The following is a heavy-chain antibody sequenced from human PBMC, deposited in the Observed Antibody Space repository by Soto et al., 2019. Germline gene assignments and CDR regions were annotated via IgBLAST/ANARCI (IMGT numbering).Heavy chain of an antibody. CDR1: GGPISNGGYS. Sequence: SETLFPTSAVSGGPISNGGYSSSLIPQPPGKGLEWIGYIYHSGSTYYNPSLKSRVTISVDRSKNQFSLKLSSVTAADTAVYYCAKVSADDILTGYYNGYLYIDYWGQGTLVTVSS. D-gene: IGHD3-9*01. CDR3: AKVSADDILTGYYNGYLYIDY. CDR2: IYHSGST. J-gene: IGHJ4*02. V-gene: IGHV4-30-2*01.